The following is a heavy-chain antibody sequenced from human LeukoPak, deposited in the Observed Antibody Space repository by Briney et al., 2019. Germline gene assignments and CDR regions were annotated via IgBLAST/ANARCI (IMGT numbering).Heavy chain of an antibody. J-gene: IGHJ3*02. Sequence: SVTVSCKASGGTFSSYAISWVRQAPGQGLEWMGGIIPIFGTANYAQKFQGRVTITADESTSTAYMELSSLRSEDTAVYYCARETRDGYNFDVFDIWGQGTIVTV. V-gene: IGHV1-69*13. CDR1: GGTFSSYA. CDR3: ARETRDGYNFDVFDI. CDR2: IIPIFGTA. D-gene: IGHD5-24*01.